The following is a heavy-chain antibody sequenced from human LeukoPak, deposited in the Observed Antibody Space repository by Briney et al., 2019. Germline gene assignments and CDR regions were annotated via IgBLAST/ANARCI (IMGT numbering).Heavy chain of an antibody. D-gene: IGHD3-10*01. Sequence: GGSLRLSCAASGFTFSTYNMNWVRQAPGKGLEWVSCISTSSSYIYYSDSVKGRFTISRDNAKNSFYLQMNSLRAEDTAVYYCARDLWSTYYYGSGSYRPSDYWGQGTLVTVSS. J-gene: IGHJ4*02. CDR1: GFTFSTYN. V-gene: IGHV3-21*01. CDR3: ARDLWSTYYYGSGSYRPSDY. CDR2: ISTSSSYI.